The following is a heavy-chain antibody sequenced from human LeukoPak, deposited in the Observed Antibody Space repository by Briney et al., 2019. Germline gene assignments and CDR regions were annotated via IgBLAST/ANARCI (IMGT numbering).Heavy chain of an antibody. CDR1: GGSISSYY. CDR2: IYTSGST. Sequence: SETLSLTCTVSGGSISSYYWSWIRQPAGKGLEWIGRIYTSGSTNYNPSLKSRVTMSVDTSKNQFSLKLSSVTAADTAVYYCARGSGCSGGSCYSRSVDWYFDLRGRGTLVTVSS. D-gene: IGHD2-15*01. CDR3: ARGSGCSGGSCYSRSVDWYFDL. V-gene: IGHV4-4*07. J-gene: IGHJ2*01.